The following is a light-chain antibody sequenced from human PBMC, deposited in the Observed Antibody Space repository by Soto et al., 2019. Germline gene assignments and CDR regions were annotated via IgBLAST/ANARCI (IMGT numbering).Light chain of an antibody. CDR2: AAS. Sequence: DIQMTQSQSSLSASVGDRVTITCRASQSIASYLNWYQQKPGKAPKLLIYAASSLQSGVPSGFSGSGSCTDFTLTISSLQPEYCATDVCQQSYSTPRTFGLGTKLDIK. J-gene: IGKJ2*01. CDR3: QQSYSTPRT. CDR1: QSIASY. V-gene: IGKV1-39*01.